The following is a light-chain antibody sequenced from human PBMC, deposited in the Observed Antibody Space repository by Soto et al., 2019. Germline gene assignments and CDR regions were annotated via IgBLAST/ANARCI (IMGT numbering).Light chain of an antibody. CDR3: QRYNDRSIT. J-gene: IGKJ4*01. V-gene: IGKV3-15*01. CDR1: QGIGDT. CDR2: DTS. Sequence: EVVMTQSPATLSVSPGEGATLSCRASQGIGDTLAWYQHKPCQTPRLLIYDTSTRASGFPAGVSGSMSGPKFTLTITSLKSEVLAVYYCQRYNDRSITFGRGTKV.